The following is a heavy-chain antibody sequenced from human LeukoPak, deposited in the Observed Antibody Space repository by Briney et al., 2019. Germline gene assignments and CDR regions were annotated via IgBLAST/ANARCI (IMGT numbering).Heavy chain of an antibody. D-gene: IGHD1-26*01. Sequence: SVKVSCKASGGIFSSYAISWVRQAPGQGLEWMGGIIPIFGTANYAQKFQGRVTITRDTSISTAYMELSSLKSDDTAVYYCARMAMSGIGSDDFWGQGTLVTASS. CDR1: GGIFSSYA. V-gene: IGHV1-69*05. CDR3: ARMAMSGIGSDDF. J-gene: IGHJ4*02. CDR2: IIPIFGTA.